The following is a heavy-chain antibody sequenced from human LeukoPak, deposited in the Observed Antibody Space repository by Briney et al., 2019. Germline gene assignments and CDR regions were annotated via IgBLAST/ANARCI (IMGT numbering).Heavy chain of an antibody. V-gene: IGHV3-23*01. CDR2: ISGRGVST. CDR1: GFTFSSYA. Sequence: GGSLRLSCAASGFTFSSYAMNWVRQAPGKGLQWVSVISGRGVSTYYADSVKGRFTISRDNSKNTLYLQMNSLRVEDTAVYFCAQGYGNGRYPHWGQGSLVSVSS. D-gene: IGHD6-19*01. CDR3: AQGYGNGRYPH. J-gene: IGHJ4*02.